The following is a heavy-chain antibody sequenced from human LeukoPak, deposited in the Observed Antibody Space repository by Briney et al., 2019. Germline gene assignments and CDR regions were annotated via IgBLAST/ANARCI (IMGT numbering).Heavy chain of an antibody. D-gene: IGHD5-18*01. CDR3: AKDLEVGWIQLWWSLDAFDI. J-gene: IGHJ3*02. V-gene: IGHV3-23*01. CDR2: ICGSGGGT. CDR1: GFTFSSYA. Sequence: GGSLRLSCAASGFTFSSYAMSWVRQAPGKGLEWVSAICGSGGGTYYADSEKGRFTISRDNSKNTLYLQMNSLRAEDTAVYYCAKDLEVGWIQLWWSLDAFDIWGQGTMVTVSS.